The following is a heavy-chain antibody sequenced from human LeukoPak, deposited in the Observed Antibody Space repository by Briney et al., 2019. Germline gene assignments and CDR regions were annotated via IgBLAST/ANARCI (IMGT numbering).Heavy chain of an antibody. CDR1: GYSISSGYY. V-gene: IGHV4-38-2*02. J-gene: IGHJ4*02. D-gene: IGHD6-19*01. CDR3: ATGLYSSGPGVYFDY. CDR2: IYHSGST. Sequence: SETLSLTCTVSGYSISSGYYWGWIRQPPGKGLEWIGSIYHSGSTYYNPSLKSRVTISVDTSKNQFSLKLSSVTAADTAVYYCATGLYSSGPGVYFDYWGQGTLVTVSS.